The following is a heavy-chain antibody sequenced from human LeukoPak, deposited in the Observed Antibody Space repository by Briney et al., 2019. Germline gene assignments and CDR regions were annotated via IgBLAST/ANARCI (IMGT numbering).Heavy chain of an antibody. CDR3: AKGQDIAAAGTSLDY. D-gene: IGHD6-13*01. CDR1: GFTFSSYG. V-gene: IGHV3-30*18. CDR2: ISYDGSNK. Sequence: TGGSLRLSCAASGFTFSSYGMHWVRQAPGKGLEWVAVISYDGSNKYYADSVKGRFTISRDNSKNTLYLQMNSLRAEDTAVYYCAKGQDIAAAGTSLDYWGQGTLVTVSS. J-gene: IGHJ4*02.